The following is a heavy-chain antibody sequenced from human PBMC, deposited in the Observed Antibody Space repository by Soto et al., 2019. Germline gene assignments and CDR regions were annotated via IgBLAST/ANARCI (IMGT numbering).Heavy chain of an antibody. CDR1: GGSISTSNW. D-gene: IGHD3-16*01. CDR2: IYHTGTT. CDR3: ARGIRTWGEYVHNSFDP. J-gene: IGHJ5*02. Sequence: QVQLQESGPGLVKPSETLSLTCAVSGGSISTSNWWSWVRQPPEKGLDWIGEIYHTGTTNYNPSFKGRVTISVDTSKNHLSLKLSSVTAADTAVYYCARGIRTWGEYVHNSFDPWGQGTLVTVSS. V-gene: IGHV4-4*02.